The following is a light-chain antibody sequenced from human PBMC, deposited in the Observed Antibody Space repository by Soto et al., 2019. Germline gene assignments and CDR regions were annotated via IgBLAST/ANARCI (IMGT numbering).Light chain of an antibody. Sequence: SYELTQPPSVSMSPGQTASITCSGDKLGDKYACWYQQKPGQSPVVVIYQDTKRPSGIPERFSGSNSGNTATLTISGTQAMDEADYYCQAWDSSTANWVFGGGTKLTVL. CDR1: KLGDKY. V-gene: IGLV3-1*01. CDR2: QDT. CDR3: QAWDSSTANWV. J-gene: IGLJ3*02.